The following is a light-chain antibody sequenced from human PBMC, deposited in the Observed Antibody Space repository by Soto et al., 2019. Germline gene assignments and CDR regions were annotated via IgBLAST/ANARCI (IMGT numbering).Light chain of an antibody. Sequence: QPVLTQPPSVSGAPGQRVTISCTGSSSNIGANYDVHWYQHRPGTAPKLLIFGNNNRPSGVPDRFSGSKSGTSASLAITGLQAEDEGDYYRQSYDSTLSARYVFGTGTKVTVL. CDR3: QSYDSTLSARYV. CDR2: GNN. V-gene: IGLV1-40*01. J-gene: IGLJ1*01. CDR1: SSNIGANYD.